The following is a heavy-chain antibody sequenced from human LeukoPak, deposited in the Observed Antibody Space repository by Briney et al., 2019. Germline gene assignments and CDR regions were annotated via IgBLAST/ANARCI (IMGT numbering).Heavy chain of an antibody. Sequence: GGSLRLSCAASGFTFSSYGMYWVRQAPGKGLEWVAFIRYDGSNKKYADSVKGRFTISRDNSKNTLYLQMNSLRAEDTAVYYCAKEGGTYCGGDCYPFHYMDVWGKGATVTISS. CDR1: GFTFSSYG. V-gene: IGHV3-30*02. J-gene: IGHJ6*03. CDR2: IRYDGSNK. CDR3: AKEGGTYCGGDCYPFHYMDV. D-gene: IGHD2-21*02.